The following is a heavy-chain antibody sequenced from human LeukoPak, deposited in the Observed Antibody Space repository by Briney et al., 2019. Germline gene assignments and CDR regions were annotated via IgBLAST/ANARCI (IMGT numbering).Heavy chain of an antibody. CDR2: IRHDGSNK. Sequence: GGSLRLSCAASGFTFSSYGMHWVRQAPGKGLEWVAFIRHDGSNKYYADSVKGRFTISRDISKNTLYLQMDSLRAEDTAVYYCAREPWGAKGAAWGMDVWGQGTTVTVSS. D-gene: IGHD1-26*01. CDR3: AREPWGAKGAAWGMDV. J-gene: IGHJ6*02. V-gene: IGHV3-30*02. CDR1: GFTFSSYG.